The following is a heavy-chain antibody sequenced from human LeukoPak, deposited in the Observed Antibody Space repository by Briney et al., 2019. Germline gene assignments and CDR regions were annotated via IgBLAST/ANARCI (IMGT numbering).Heavy chain of an antibody. V-gene: IGHV3-53*01. CDR1: GFTVSSNY. CDR3: ARGLDYGDYFDY. D-gene: IGHD4-17*01. CDR2: IYSGGST. Sequence: GGSLRLSCAASGFTVSSNYMSWVRQAPGKGLEWVSVIYSGGSTNYADAVKGRFTISRDNSKNTLYLQMNSLRAEDTAVYYCARGLDYGDYFDYWGQGTLVTVSS. J-gene: IGHJ4*02.